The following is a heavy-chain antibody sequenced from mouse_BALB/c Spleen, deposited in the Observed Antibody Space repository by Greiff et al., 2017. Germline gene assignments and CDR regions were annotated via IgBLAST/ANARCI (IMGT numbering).Heavy chain of an antibody. CDR1: GFTFSSFG. Sequence: EVQGVESGGGLVQPGGSRKLSCAASGFTFSSFGMHWVRQAPEKGLEWVAYISSGSSTIYYADTVKGRFTISRDNPKNTLFLQMTSLRSEDTAMYYCARSRYRYDEGYFDYWGQGTTLTVSS. V-gene: IGHV5-17*02. CDR2: ISSGSSTI. J-gene: IGHJ2*01. D-gene: IGHD2-14*01. CDR3: ARSRYRYDEGYFDY.